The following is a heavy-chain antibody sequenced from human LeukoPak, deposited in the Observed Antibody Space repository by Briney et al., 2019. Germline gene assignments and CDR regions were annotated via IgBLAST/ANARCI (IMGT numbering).Heavy chain of an antibody. Sequence: GGSLRLSCAASKFIFSNYWTSWFRQAPGKGLEWVAYIKKTGSETYYVDSVKGRFTITRDNARNSLFLQMNSLRAEDTAVYYCAREDGYCSGGNCYSYFDSWGQGTLVTVSS. CDR2: IKKTGSET. D-gene: IGHD2-15*01. CDR3: AREDGYCSGGNCYSYFDS. J-gene: IGHJ4*02. CDR1: KFIFSNYW. V-gene: IGHV3-7*01.